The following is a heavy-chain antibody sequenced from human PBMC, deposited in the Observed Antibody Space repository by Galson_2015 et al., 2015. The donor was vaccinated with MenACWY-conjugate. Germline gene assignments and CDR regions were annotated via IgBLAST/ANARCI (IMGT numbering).Heavy chain of an antibody. Sequence: SLRLSCAASGFTFSSSWMHWVRQAPGKGLVWVSRINSDGSSTSYADSVKGRFTISRDNAKNTLYLQINSLRAEDTAVYYCARPYDSYGSGSYYRYWGQGTLVTVSS. CDR3: ARPYDSYGSGSYYRY. J-gene: IGHJ4*02. V-gene: IGHV3-74*01. CDR1: GFTFSSSW. D-gene: IGHD3-10*01. CDR2: INSDGSST.